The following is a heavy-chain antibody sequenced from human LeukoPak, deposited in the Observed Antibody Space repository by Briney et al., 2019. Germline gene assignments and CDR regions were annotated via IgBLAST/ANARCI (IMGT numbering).Heavy chain of an antibody. V-gene: IGHV1-69*05. CDR1: GGTFSSYA. Sequence: SVKVSCKASGGTFSSYAISWVRQAPGQGREWMGRIIPIFGTANYAQKFQGRVTITTDESTSTAYMELSSLRSEDTAVYYCAREHYSNYGHWFDPWGQGTLVTVSS. CDR2: IIPIFGTA. J-gene: IGHJ5*02. D-gene: IGHD4-11*01. CDR3: AREHYSNYGHWFDP.